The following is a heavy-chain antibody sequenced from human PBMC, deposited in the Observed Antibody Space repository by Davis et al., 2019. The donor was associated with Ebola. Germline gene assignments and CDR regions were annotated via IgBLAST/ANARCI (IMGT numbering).Heavy chain of an antibody. Sequence: GGSLRLSCAASGFTFSSYSMNWVRQAPRKGLEWVSSISSSSSYIYYADSVKGRFTISRDNAKNSLYLQMNSLRDEDTAVYYCARGSENWNYVDYWGQGTLVTVSS. CDR1: GFTFSSYS. J-gene: IGHJ4*02. V-gene: IGHV3-21*01. CDR2: ISSSSSYI. CDR3: ARGSENWNYVDY. D-gene: IGHD1-1*01.